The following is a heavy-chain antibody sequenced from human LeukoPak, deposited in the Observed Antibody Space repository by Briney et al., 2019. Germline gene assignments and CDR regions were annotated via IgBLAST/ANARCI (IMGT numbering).Heavy chain of an antibody. CDR2: ISGLGGST. J-gene: IGHJ4*02. V-gene: IGHV3-23*01. Sequence: GGSLRLSCAASGFTFSSYAMSWVRQAPGKGLEWVSVISGLGGSTYYADSVKGRFAISRHNSKNTLWMQMNSLRADDKAIYYCARGVEARISAAGTFNYWGQGSLVTVSS. CDR1: GFTFSSYA. D-gene: IGHD6-13*01. CDR3: ARGVEARISAAGTFNY.